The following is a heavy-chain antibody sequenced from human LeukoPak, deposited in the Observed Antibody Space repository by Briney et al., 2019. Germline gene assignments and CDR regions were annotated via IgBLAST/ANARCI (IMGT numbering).Heavy chain of an antibody. CDR2: ISGSGDST. V-gene: IGHV3-23*01. J-gene: IGHJ4*02. CDR1: GFTFSSYA. CDR3: AKVGLYSSSWDFDY. Sequence: PGGSLRLSCAASGFTFSSYAMSWVRQAPGKGLEWVSGISGSGDSTYYADSVKGRFTISRDNSKNTLYLQMNSLRAEDTAVYYCAKVGLYSSSWDFDYWGQGTLVTVSS. D-gene: IGHD6-13*01.